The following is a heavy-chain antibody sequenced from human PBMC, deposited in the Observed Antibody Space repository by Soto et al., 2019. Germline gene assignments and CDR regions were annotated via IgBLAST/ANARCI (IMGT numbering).Heavy chain of an antibody. CDR1: GFTFSSYS. CDR3: ARILLGYDAFDI. J-gene: IGHJ3*02. V-gene: IGHV3-21*01. CDR2: ISSSSSYI. Sequence: GSLRLSCAASGFTFSSYSMNWVRQAPGKGLEWVSSISSSSSYIYYADSVKGRFTISRDNAKNSLYLQMNSLRAEDTAVYKYARILLGYDAFDIWGQGTMVTVSS. D-gene: IGHD1-26*01.